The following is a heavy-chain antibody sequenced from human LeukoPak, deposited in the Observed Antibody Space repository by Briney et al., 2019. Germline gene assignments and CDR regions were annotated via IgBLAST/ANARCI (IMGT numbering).Heavy chain of an antibody. CDR3: AREFSAIRAFDI. V-gene: IGHV1-2*02. CDR1: GYTFTGYY. D-gene: IGHD2-21*01. CDR2: INPNSGGT. Sequence: VASVKVPCKASGYTFTGYYMHWVRQAPGQGLEWMGWINPNSGGTNYAQKFQGRVTMTRDTSISTAYMELSRLRSDDTAVYYCAREFSAIRAFDIWGQGTMVTVSS. J-gene: IGHJ3*02.